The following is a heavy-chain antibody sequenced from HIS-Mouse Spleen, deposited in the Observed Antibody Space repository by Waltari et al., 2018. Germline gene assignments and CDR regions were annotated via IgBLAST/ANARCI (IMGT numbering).Heavy chain of an antibody. CDR3: ARGYSSSSDAFDI. V-gene: IGHV1-2*02. CDR1: GYPFTGHP. CDR2: INTNSSGT. J-gene: IGHJ3*02. D-gene: IGHD6-6*01. Sequence: QVQLVQSGAEVKKPGASVKVSRKASGYPFTGHPMPLVAQAPGQGLEWMGWINTNSSGTNYAQKFQGRVTMTRDTSISTAYMELSRLRSDDTAVYYCARGYSSSSDAFDIWGQGTMVTVSS.